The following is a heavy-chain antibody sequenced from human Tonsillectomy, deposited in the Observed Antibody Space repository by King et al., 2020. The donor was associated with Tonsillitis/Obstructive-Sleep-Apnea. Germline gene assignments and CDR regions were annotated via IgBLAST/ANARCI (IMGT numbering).Heavy chain of an antibody. D-gene: IGHD2-2*01. V-gene: IGHV3-23*04. CDR3: AKGGYCSSTSCPFDY. Sequence: VQLVESGGGLVQPGGSLRLSCAASGFTFSSYAMSWVRQAPGKGLEWVSTISGSGGSTYYADSGEGRFTISRDNSKNTLYLQMNSLRAEDTAVYYCAKGGYCSSTSCPFDYWGQGTLVTVSS. J-gene: IGHJ4*02. CDR1: GFTFSSYA. CDR2: ISGSGGST.